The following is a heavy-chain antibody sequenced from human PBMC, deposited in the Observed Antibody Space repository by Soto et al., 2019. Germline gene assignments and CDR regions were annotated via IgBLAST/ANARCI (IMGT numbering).Heavy chain of an antibody. J-gene: IGHJ5*02. V-gene: IGHV4-34*01. Sequence: QVQLQQWGAGLLKPSETLSLTCAVYGGSFSGYYWSWIRQPPGKGLEWIGEINHSGSTNYNPSLKSRVTISVDTSKNQFSLKLSSVTAADTAVYSCAREVLVTATRRAGWFDPWGQGTLVTVSS. CDR1: GGSFSGYY. D-gene: IGHD2-21*02. CDR2: INHSGST. CDR3: AREVLVTATRRAGWFDP.